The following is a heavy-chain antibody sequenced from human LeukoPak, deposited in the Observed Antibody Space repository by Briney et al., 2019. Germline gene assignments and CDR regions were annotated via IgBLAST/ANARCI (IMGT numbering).Heavy chain of an antibody. D-gene: IGHD1-1*01. Sequence: PSETLSLTCTVSGGSISSGSYYWSWIRQPAGKGLERIGRIYTSGSTNYKPSLRSRVTISVETSKNQFYLILSSVTAADTAVYYCARERYDNYYYYMDVWGKGTTVTISS. CDR1: GGSISSGSYY. CDR3: ARERYDNYYYYMDV. J-gene: IGHJ6*03. V-gene: IGHV4-61*02. CDR2: IYTSGST.